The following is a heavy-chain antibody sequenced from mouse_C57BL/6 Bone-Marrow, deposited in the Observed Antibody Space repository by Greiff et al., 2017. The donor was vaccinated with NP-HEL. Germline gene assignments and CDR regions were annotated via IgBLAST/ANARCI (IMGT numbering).Heavy chain of an antibody. J-gene: IGHJ4*01. D-gene: IGHD1-1*01. V-gene: IGHV3-6*01. CDR1: GYSITSGYY. CDR3: ARPIHYGDYAMDY. Sequence: EVQLQESGPGLVKPSQSLSLTCSVTGYSITSGYYWNWIRQFPGNKLEWMGYISYDGSNNYNPSLKNRTSITGDKSKNQFFLKLNAVTTEDTATDYCARPIHYGDYAMDYWGQGTSVTVSS. CDR2: ISYDGSN.